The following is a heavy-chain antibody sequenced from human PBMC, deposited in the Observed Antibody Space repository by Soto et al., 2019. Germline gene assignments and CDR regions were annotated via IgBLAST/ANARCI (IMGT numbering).Heavy chain of an antibody. V-gene: IGHV1-69*13. CDR3: ARGVVTAPPYNYYYGMDV. D-gene: IGHD2-2*01. Sequence: ASVKVSCKASGGTFTSYAISWVRQAPGQGLAWMGGLSPLFRTANYAQKFQGRVTITADESTSTAYMELSSLRSDDTAVYYCARGVVTAPPYNYYYGMDVWGQGTTVTVSS. J-gene: IGHJ6*02. CDR1: GGTFTSYA. CDR2: LSPLFRTA.